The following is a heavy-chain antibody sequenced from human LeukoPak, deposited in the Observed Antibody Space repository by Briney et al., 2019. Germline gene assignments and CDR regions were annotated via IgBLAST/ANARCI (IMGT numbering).Heavy chain of an antibody. Sequence: PGGSPRLSCAASGFTFSSYEMNWVRQAPRKGLEWVSYISSSGSTIYYADSVKGRFTISRDNAKNSLYLQMNSLRAEDTAVYYCARDLQLRYFDGAPDYWGQGTLVTVSS. V-gene: IGHV3-48*03. J-gene: IGHJ4*02. CDR3: ARDLQLRYFDGAPDY. CDR1: GFTFSSYE. CDR2: ISSSGSTI. D-gene: IGHD3-9*01.